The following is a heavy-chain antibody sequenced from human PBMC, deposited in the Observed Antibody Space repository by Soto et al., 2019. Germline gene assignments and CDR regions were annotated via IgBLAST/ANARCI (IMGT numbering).Heavy chain of an antibody. J-gene: IGHJ4*02. Sequence: QVRLVESGGDLVKPGGSLRISCTASGFIFSNYYMSWIRQAPGKGLDWVSPISSRDLSIYYADPVKGRFTIFRDNAKNSLFLHMSDLRAADTAVYYCARVSATGWHVNGRDYFDHWGLGTLVTVSS. CDR1: GFIFSNYY. D-gene: IGHD6-19*01. CDR3: ARVSATGWHVNGRDYFDH. CDR2: ISSRDLSI. V-gene: IGHV3-11*01.